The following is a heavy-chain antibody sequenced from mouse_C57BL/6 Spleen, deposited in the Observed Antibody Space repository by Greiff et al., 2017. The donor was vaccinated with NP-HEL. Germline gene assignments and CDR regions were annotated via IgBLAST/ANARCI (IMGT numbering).Heavy chain of an antibody. CDR1: GYTFTSYT. J-gene: IGHJ4*01. CDR2: INPSSGYT. Sequence: VQLQQSGAELARPGASVKMSCKASGYTFTSYTMHWVKQRPGQGLEWIGYINPSSGYTKYNQKFKDKATLTADKSSSTAYMQLSSLTSEDSAVDYCASGRGFMDYWGQGTSVTVSS. D-gene: IGHD3-1*01. V-gene: IGHV1-4*01. CDR3: ASGRGFMDY.